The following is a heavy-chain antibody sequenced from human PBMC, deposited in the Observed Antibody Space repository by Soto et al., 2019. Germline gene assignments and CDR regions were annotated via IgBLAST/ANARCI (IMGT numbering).Heavy chain of an antibody. Sequence: QVQLVQSGAEVQKPGSSVKVSCKASGGTFSSYAISWVRQAPGQGLEWMGGIIPIFGTANYAQKFQGRVTITADESTSTAYMELSSLRSEDTAVYYCARGIGDILTGYTNWFDPWGQGTLVTVSS. V-gene: IGHV1-69*01. CDR2: IIPIFGTA. CDR1: GGTFSSYA. D-gene: IGHD3-9*01. CDR3: ARGIGDILTGYTNWFDP. J-gene: IGHJ5*02.